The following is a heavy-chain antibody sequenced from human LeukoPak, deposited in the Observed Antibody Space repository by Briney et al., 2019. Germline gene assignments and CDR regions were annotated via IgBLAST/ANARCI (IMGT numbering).Heavy chain of an antibody. D-gene: IGHD4-17*01. CDR3: AFLTVTFDH. CDR2: VLSDGNNK. J-gene: IGHJ4*02. CDR1: GFTFSTYG. V-gene: IGHV3-33*03. Sequence: QPGGSLRLSCAASGFTFSTYGMHWVRLAPGKGLEWVAVVLSDGNNKYYADSVKGRFTISRDNSKNTVYLQMNSLTAEDTAVYYCAFLTVTFDHWGQGTLVTVSS.